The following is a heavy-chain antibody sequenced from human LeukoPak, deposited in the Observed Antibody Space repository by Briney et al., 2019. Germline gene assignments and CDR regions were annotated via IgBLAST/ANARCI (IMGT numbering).Heavy chain of an antibody. CDR3: ARVEDSPVSADAFDI. CDR1: GFTFSSYS. Sequence: GGSLRLSCAASGFTFSSYSMNWVRQAPGKGLEWVSSISSSSSYIYYADSVKGRFTISRDNAKNSLYLQMNSLRAEDTAVYYCARVEDSPVSADAFDIWGQGTMVTVSS. CDR2: ISSSSSYI. V-gene: IGHV3-21*01. J-gene: IGHJ3*02. D-gene: IGHD2-15*01.